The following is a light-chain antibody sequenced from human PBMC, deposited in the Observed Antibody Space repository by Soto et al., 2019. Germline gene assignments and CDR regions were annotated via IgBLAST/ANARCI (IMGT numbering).Light chain of an antibody. V-gene: IGLV2-14*01. CDR3: SSYTSSSNYV. CDR1: SSDFGGYNY. J-gene: IGLJ1*01. CDR2: DVS. Sequence: QAALTQPASVSGSPGQSITISCTGTSSDFGGYNYVSWYQQHPGKAPKLMIYDVSNRPSGVSNRCSGSKSGNTASLTISGLQAEDEADYYCSSYTSSSNYVFGTGTKVTVL.